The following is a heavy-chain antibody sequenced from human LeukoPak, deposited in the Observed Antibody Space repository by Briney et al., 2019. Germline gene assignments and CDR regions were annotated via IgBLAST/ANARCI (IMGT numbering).Heavy chain of an antibody. V-gene: IGHV3-11*01. CDR1: GFTFSDYY. CDR3: ARDVRWEYSSSHCFDY. J-gene: IGHJ4*02. Sequence: PGGSLRLSCAASGFTFSDYYMSWLRQAPGKGLEWVSYISSSGSTIYYADSVKGRFTISRDNAKNSLYLQMNSLRAEDTAVYYCARDVRWEYSSSHCFDYWGQGTLVTVSS. D-gene: IGHD6-6*01. CDR2: ISSSGSTI.